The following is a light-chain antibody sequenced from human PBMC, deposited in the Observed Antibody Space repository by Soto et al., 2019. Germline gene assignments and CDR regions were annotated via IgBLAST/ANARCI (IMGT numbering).Light chain of an antibody. J-gene: IGKJ4*01. Sequence: DIVLTQSTATLSVSPVEGASLSYRASQSVSTNLAWYQQKPGQGPRLLIFGASTRAIGIPARFSGSGSGTDFTLTISSLQSEDFAVYYCQQYNELPLTFGGGTKVDI. CDR1: QSVSTN. CDR2: GAS. V-gene: IGKV3-15*01. CDR3: QQYNELPLT.